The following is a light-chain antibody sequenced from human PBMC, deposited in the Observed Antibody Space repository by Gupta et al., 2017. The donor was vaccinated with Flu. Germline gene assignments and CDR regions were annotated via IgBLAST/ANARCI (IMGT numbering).Light chain of an antibody. CDR1: QSLLYRSDNKNY. V-gene: IGKV4-1*01. CDR2: WAS. CDR3: QQHESHLLCI. J-gene: IGKJ2*04. Sequence: DIEMTQSPDSLAVSLGERATINCKSSQSLLYRSDNKNYLAWYQQKPGQPPKLLIYWASSRQDGVPDRFSGSGYGKDFSLTISSRQEEDVAVYFCQQHESHLLCIFGQGTKVDI.